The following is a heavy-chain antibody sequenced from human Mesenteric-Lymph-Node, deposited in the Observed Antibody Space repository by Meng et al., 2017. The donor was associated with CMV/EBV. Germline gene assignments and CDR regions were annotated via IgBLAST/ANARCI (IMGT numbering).Heavy chain of an antibody. CDR2: VSAYNGKI. J-gene: IGHJ4*02. CDR1: GYSFNSYT. CDR3: VRGRAIPMAGTVYFDF. V-gene: IGHV1-18*01. Sequence: GYSFNSYTVSWVRQAPGQGLEWMGWVSAYNGKINYAQKFQDRVTMTTDTSTSTVYMELRSLRSDDTAVYYCVRGRAIPMAGTVYFDFWGQGTLVTVSS. D-gene: IGHD2-2*02.